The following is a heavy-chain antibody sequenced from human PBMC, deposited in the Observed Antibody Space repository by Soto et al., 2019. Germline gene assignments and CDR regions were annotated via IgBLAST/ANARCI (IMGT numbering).Heavy chain of an antibody. V-gene: IGHV3-9*01. CDR2: ISWNSGSI. Sequence: GGSLSLSCAASGFTFDDYAMHWVRQAPGKGLEWVSGISWNSGSIGYADSVKGRFTISRDNAKNSLYLQMNSLRAEDTALYYCAKVQARGYVGGAFDIWGQGTMVTVSS. D-gene: IGHD5-12*01. J-gene: IGHJ3*02. CDR1: GFTFDDYA. CDR3: AKVQARGYVGGAFDI.